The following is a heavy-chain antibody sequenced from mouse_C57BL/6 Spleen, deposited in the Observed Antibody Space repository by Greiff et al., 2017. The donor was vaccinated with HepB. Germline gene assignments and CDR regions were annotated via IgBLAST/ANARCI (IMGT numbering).Heavy chain of an antibody. CDR2: LDPSDSYT. D-gene: IGHD1-1*01. CDR3: ARGYYGSGFAY. J-gene: IGHJ3*01. Sequence: VQLQQPGAELVMPGASVKLSCKASGYTFTSYWMHWVKQRPGQGLEWIGELDPSDSYTNYNQKFKGKSTLTVDKSSSTAYMQLSSLTSEDSAVYYCARGYYGSGFAYWGQGTLVTVSA. V-gene: IGHV1-69*01. CDR1: GYTFTSYW.